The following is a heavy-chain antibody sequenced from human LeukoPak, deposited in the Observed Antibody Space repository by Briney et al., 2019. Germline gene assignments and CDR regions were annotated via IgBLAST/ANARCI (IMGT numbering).Heavy chain of an antibody. CDR1: GFSFSGYS. D-gene: IGHD4-17*01. CDR3: AALGYGDIDY. Sequence: GGSLRLSCAASGFSFSGYSMNWVRQAPGKGLEWVAVISYDGSNKYYADSVKGRFTISRDNSKNTLYLQMNSLRAEDTAVYYCAALGYGDIDYWGQGTLVTVSS. V-gene: IGHV3-30*03. CDR2: ISYDGSNK. J-gene: IGHJ4*02.